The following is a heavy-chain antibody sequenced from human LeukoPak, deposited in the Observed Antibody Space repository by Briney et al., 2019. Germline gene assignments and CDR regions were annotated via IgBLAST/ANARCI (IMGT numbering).Heavy chain of an antibody. J-gene: IGHJ4*02. D-gene: IGHD5-24*01. V-gene: IGHV4-38-2*02. Sequence: SETLSLTCTVSGYSISSGYYWGWIRQPPGKGLEWIGSIYYSGSTYYNPSLKSRVTISVDTSKNQFSLKLSSVTAADTAVYYCARMIRDGYNPYYFDYWGQGTLVTVSS. CDR2: IYYSGST. CDR1: GYSISSGYY. CDR3: ARMIRDGYNPYYFDY.